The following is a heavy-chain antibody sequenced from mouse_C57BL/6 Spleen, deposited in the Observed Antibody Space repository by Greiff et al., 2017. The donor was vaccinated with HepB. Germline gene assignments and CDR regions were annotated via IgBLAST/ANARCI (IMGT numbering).Heavy chain of an antibody. Sequence: EVQVVESGGGLVKPGGSLKLSCAASGFAFSSYAMSWVRQTPEKRLEWVATISDGGSYTYYPDNVKGRFTISRDNAKNNLYLQMSHLKSEDTAMYYCASDDYDGFDYWGQGTTLTVSS. CDR3: ASDDYDGFDY. CDR2: ISDGGSYT. J-gene: IGHJ2*01. V-gene: IGHV5-4*01. CDR1: GFAFSSYA. D-gene: IGHD2-4*01.